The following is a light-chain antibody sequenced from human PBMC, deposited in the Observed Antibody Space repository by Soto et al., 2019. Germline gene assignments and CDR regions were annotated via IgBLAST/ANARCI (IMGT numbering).Light chain of an antibody. Sequence: SVLTQPPSVSVAPGQRVTISCTGSSSNIGAGYDVHWYQQLPGTAPKLLIYGNSNRPSGVPDRFSGSKSGTSASLTISGLQAEDEADYYCSSYTSSSTVVFGTGTRSP. V-gene: IGLV1-40*01. CDR1: SSNIGAGYD. J-gene: IGLJ1*01. CDR2: GNS. CDR3: SSYTSSSTVV.